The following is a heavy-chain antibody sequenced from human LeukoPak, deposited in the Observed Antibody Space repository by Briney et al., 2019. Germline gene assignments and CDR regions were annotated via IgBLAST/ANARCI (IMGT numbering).Heavy chain of an antibody. CDR2: ISSSSSYI. CDR3: ARDHDSSGYYLSCFDY. J-gene: IGHJ4*02. D-gene: IGHD3-22*01. V-gene: IGHV3-21*01. CDR1: GFTFSSYS. Sequence: GGSLRLSCAASGFTFSSYSMNWVRQAPGKGLEWVPSISSSSSYIYYADSVKGRFTISRDNAKNSLYLQMNSLRAEDTAVYYCARDHDSSGYYLSCFDYWGQGTLVTVSS.